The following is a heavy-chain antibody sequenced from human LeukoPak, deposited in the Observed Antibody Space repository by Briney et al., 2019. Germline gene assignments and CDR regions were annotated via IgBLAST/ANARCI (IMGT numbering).Heavy chain of an antibody. J-gene: IGHJ6*02. CDR3: AKRMIVPNSYYYGMDV. CDR2: ISGSGGST. Sequence: GGSLRLSCAASGFTFSSYAMSWVRQAPGKGLEWVSAISGSGGSTYYADSVKGRFPISRDNSKNTLYLQMNSLRAEDTAVYYCAKRMIVPNSYYYGMDVWGQGTTVTVSS. CDR1: GFTFSSYA. D-gene: IGHD3-22*01. V-gene: IGHV3-23*01.